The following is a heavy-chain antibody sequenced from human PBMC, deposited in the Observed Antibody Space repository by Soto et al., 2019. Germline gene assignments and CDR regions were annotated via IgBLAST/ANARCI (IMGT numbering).Heavy chain of an antibody. Sequence: PSETLSLTCTVSGGSVNSGGYYWSWIRQPPGKGLEWIGFIFYNGGTSYNPSLGSRVTISADTSKTLFSLNLNFVTAADTAVYYCAGNGASDAFDIWGQGTMVTVSS. CDR3: AGNGASDAFDI. CDR1: GGSVNSGGYY. J-gene: IGHJ3*02. V-gene: IGHV4-61*03. CDR2: IFYNGGT. D-gene: IGHD2-8*01.